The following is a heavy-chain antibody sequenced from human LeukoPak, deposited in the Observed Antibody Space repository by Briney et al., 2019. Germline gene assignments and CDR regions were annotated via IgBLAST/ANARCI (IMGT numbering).Heavy chain of an antibody. J-gene: IGHJ4*02. V-gene: IGHV3-30*02. CDR1: GFYFSGYS. Sequence: HSGGSLRLSCGASGFYFSGYSMNWARQAPGKGLEWVAFIRFDESNTYYADSVKGRFTISRDNSKDTLYLQMNSLRPEDTAVYYCAKSYGANYFDDWGQGTLVTVSS. CDR3: AKSYGANYFDD. CDR2: IRFDESNT. D-gene: IGHD4/OR15-4a*01.